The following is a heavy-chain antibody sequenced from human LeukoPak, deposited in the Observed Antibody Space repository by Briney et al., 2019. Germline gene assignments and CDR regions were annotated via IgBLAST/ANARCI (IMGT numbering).Heavy chain of an antibody. CDR3: ARDAVAWAFDI. CDR1: GFTFSSYW. CDR2: INGDGRST. Sequence: GGSLRLSCAASGFTFSSYWMHWVRQAPGKGLVWVSRINGDGRSTSYADSVKGRFTISRDNAKNTLYLQMNSLRAEDTAVYYCARDAVAWAFDIWGQGTMVTVSS. V-gene: IGHV3-74*01. D-gene: IGHD2-15*01. J-gene: IGHJ3*02.